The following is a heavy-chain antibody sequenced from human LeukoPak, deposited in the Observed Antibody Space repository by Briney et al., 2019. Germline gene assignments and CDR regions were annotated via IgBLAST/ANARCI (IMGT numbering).Heavy chain of an antibody. CDR3: ARAGVGYSSGWYLGY. CDR2: IYYSGST. D-gene: IGHD6-19*01. J-gene: IGHJ4*02. V-gene: IGHV4-59*01. Sequence: PSETLSLTCTVSGGSISSYYWSWIRQPPGKGLEWIGYIYYSGSTNYNPSLKSRVTISVDTSKNQFSLKLSSVTAADTAVYYCARAGVGYSSGWYLGYWGQGTLVTVSS. CDR1: GGSISSYY.